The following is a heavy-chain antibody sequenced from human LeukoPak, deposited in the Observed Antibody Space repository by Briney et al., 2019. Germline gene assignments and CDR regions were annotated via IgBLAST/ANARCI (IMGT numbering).Heavy chain of an antibody. V-gene: IGHV6-1*01. J-gene: IGHJ3*02. CDR3: ARVGSYLDAFDM. CDR1: GDSVSSNSV. CDR2: TYYRSKWYN. Sequence: SRTLSLTCAISGDSVSSNSVWNWIRQSPSRGLEWLGRTYYRSKWYNDYAVSVKSPITVNLDTSKNQFYLQLNSVTPEDTAVYYCARVGSYLDAFDMWGQGTMVTVSS. D-gene: IGHD1-26*01.